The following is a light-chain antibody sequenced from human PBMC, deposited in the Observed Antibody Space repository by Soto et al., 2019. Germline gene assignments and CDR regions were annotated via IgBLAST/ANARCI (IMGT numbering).Light chain of an antibody. CDR2: GAS. Sequence: EIVMTQSPATLSVSPGERVTLSCRARQSVSSNLAWYLQKPGQAPRLLIYGASTRATGIPDRISGSGSETDFTLTISRLEPEDFAVYYCQQYNYSPLTFGGGTKVDIK. CDR1: QSVSSN. CDR3: QQYNYSPLT. V-gene: IGKV3-15*01. J-gene: IGKJ4*01.